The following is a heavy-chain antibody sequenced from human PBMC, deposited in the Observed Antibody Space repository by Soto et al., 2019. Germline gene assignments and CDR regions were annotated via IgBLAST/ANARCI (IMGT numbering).Heavy chain of an antibody. CDR2: IYPGDSDT. V-gene: IGHV5-51*01. Sequence: GESLKISCKGSGYSFTSYWIGWVRQMPGKGLEWMGIIYPGDSDTRYSPSFQGQVTISADKSISTAYLQWSSLKASDTAMYYCARHREAVAGYDAFDIWGQGTMVTVSS. CDR3: ARHREAVAGYDAFDI. CDR1: GYSFTSYW. J-gene: IGHJ3*02. D-gene: IGHD6-19*01.